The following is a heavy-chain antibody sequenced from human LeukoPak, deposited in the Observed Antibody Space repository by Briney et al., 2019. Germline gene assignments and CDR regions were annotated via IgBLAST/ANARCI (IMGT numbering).Heavy chain of an antibody. CDR1: GYTFTSYG. V-gene: IGHV1-18*01. J-gene: IGHJ4*02. CDR2: ISPYNGKT. CDR3: ARKYYYDSSGYYSN. Sequence: ASVKVSCKASGYTFTSYGISWVRQAPGQGLEWMGWISPYNGKTNYAQKFQGRVTMTTDTSTSTAYMELRSLSSDDTAVYYCARKYYYDSSGYYSNWGQGTLVTVSS. D-gene: IGHD3-22*01.